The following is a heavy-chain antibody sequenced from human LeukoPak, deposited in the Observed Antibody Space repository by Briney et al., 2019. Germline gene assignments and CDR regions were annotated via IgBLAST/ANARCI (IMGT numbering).Heavy chain of an antibody. J-gene: IGHJ3*02. CDR3: ARDGITGTRDAFDI. Sequence: ASVKVSCKASGYTFTGYYMHWVRQAPGQGLEWMGWINPNSGGTNYAQKFQGRVTMTRDTSVSTAYMELSRLRSDDTAVYYCARDGITGTRDAFDIWGQGTMVTVSS. CDR1: GYTFTGYY. CDR2: INPNSGGT. D-gene: IGHD1-20*01. V-gene: IGHV1-2*02.